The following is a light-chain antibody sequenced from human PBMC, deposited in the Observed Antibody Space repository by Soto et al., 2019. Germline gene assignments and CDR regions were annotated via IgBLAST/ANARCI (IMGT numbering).Light chain of an antibody. Sequence: EIVLTQSPATLSLSPGERATLSCRASQSVGSYLAWYHQNPGQTPRLLIYDASNRATGIPPSFSGSGSGTDFTLTISSLEPEDFAVYYCQQRSSWPRTFGQGTKLEIK. CDR3: QQRSSWPRT. CDR1: QSVGSY. CDR2: DAS. J-gene: IGKJ2*01. V-gene: IGKV3-11*01.